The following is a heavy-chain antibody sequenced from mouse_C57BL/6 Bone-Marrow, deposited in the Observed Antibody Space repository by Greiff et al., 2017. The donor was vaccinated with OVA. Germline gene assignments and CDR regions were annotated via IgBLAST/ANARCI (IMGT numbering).Heavy chain of an antibody. CDR2: INPGSGGT. J-gene: IGHJ2*01. CDR3: ARLIHYYGSSYYYFDY. V-gene: IGHV1-54*01. D-gene: IGHD1-1*01. CDR1: GYAFTNYL. Sequence: QVQLQQSGAELVRPGTSVKVSCKASGYAFTNYLIEWVKQRPGQGLEWIGVINPGSGGTNNNEKFKGKATLTGDKSYTTDYMQLSSLTSEDSAVYCCARLIHYYGSSYYYFDYWGQGTTLTVSS.